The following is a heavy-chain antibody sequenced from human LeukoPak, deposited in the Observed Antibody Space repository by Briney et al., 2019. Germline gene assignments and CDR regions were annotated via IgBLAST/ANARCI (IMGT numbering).Heavy chain of an antibody. Sequence: PGGSLRLSCAASGFTFSSYWMNWVRQAPGIGLEWVANIKQDGSEKYYVDSVKGRFTISRDNAKNSLYLQMNSLRAEDTAVYYCASSWGIYYYYGMDVWGQGTTVTVSS. CDR3: ASSWGIYYYYGMDV. CDR2: IKQDGSEK. D-gene: IGHD6-13*01. V-gene: IGHV3-7*02. CDR1: GFTFSSYW. J-gene: IGHJ6*02.